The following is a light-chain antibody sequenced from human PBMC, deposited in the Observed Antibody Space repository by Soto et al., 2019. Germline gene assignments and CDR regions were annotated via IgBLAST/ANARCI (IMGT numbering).Light chain of an antibody. CDR2: AAS. CDR1: QSISSY. V-gene: IGKV1-39*01. J-gene: IGKJ4*01. CDR3: QQSYSTLLT. Sequence: DSRITHLSSSPASSLGAQVTLTCRASQSISSYLYWYQQKPGKAPKLLIYAASSLQSGVPSRFSGSGSGTDFTLTISSLQPEDFATYYCQQSYSTLLTFGGGTKVDIK.